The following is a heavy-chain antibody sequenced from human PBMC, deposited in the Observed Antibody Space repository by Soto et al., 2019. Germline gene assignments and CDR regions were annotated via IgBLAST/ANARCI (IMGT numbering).Heavy chain of an antibody. CDR2: IYYRWNT. CDR3: ARLEGLATISYYFDY. Sequence: QLQLQESGPGLVKPSETLSLTCSVSGDSINSDNYYWGWIRQPPGKGLEWIGSIYYRWNTYYNPSLKTRVTISLDKSKIQFSLKLNSVTAADSAVYFCARLEGLATISYYFDYWGQGTLVAVSS. CDR1: GDSINSDNYY. V-gene: IGHV4-39*01. J-gene: IGHJ4*02. D-gene: IGHD3-9*01.